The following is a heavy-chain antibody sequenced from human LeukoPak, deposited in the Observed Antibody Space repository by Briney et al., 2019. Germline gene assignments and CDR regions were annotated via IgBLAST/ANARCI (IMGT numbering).Heavy chain of an antibody. J-gene: IGHJ4*02. D-gene: IGHD3-22*01. CDR3: ARDRPNYYGSDGHYYRRDGDY. CDR2: ITSRGEST. Sequence: GGSLRLSCAASGFTFSIYAMSWVRQAPGKGLHWVSSITSRGESTWYVDSVKGRFTITTDNSENTLYLQMHSLRAEDTAVYYCARDRPNYYGSDGHYYRRDGDYWGRGTLVSVSS. CDR1: GFTFSIYA. V-gene: IGHV3-23*01.